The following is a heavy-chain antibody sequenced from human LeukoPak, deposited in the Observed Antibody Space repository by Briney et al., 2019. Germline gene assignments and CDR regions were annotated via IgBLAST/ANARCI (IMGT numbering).Heavy chain of an antibody. CDR2: ISSSSYI. CDR3: ARRAGAYSHPYDY. V-gene: IGHV3-21*04. D-gene: IGHD4/OR15-4a*01. Sequence: GGSLRLSCAASGFTFSSYSMNWVRQAPGKGLEWVSSISSSSYIYYADSVEGRFTISRGNSKNTLYLQMNSLRAEDTAVYYCARRAGAYSHPYDYWGQGTLVTVSS. CDR1: GFTFSSYS. J-gene: IGHJ4*02.